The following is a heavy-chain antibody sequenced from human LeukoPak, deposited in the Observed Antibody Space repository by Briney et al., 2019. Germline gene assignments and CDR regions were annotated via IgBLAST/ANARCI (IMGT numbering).Heavy chain of an antibody. CDR2: ISGSGGGT. V-gene: IGHV3-23*01. J-gene: IGHJ4*02. D-gene: IGHD3-3*01. CDR1: GFTFSSYA. CDR3: AKGTMFAVGRRWSPSLVANDY. Sequence: GSLRLSCAASGFTFSSYAMSWVRQAPGKGLEWVSAISGSGGGTYYADSVKGRFTISRDNSKNTLYLQMNSLRAEDTAVYYCAKGTMFAVGRRWSPSLVANDYWGQGTLVTVSS.